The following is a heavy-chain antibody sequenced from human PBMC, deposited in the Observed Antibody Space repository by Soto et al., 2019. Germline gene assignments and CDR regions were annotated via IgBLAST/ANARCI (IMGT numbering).Heavy chain of an antibody. D-gene: IGHD2-21*02. CDR1: GYTFTGYY. J-gene: IGHJ6*02. CDR3: ARDQEGEAYCGGDCEGGYGMDV. V-gene: IGHV1-2*04. CDR2: INPNSGGT. Sequence: ASVKVSCKASGYTFTGYYMHWVRQAPGQGLEWMGWINPNSGGTNYAQKFQGWVTMTRDTSISTAYMELSRLRSDDTAVYYCARDQEGEAYCGGDCEGGYGMDVWGQGTTVTVSS.